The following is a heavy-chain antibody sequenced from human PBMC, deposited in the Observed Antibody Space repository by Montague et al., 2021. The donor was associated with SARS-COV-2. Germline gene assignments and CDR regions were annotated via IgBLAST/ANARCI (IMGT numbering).Heavy chain of an antibody. Sequence: SETLSLTCAVYGGSFNDYYWSWIRQPPGKGLEWIGQINHSGSTNYNPSLKSRVTISVDRSKNQFPLKLRSMTAAGPAVYYCARGRVGMTMRLVVCGYSYCFDYWGQGTLVTVSS. CDR3: ARGRVGMTMRLVVCGYSYCFDY. CDR2: INHSGST. V-gene: IGHV4-34*01. J-gene: IGHJ4*02. CDR1: GGSFNDYY. D-gene: IGHD3-22*01.